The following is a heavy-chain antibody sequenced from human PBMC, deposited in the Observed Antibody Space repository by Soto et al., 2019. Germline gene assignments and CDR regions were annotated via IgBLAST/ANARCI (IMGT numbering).Heavy chain of an antibody. D-gene: IGHD3-3*01. V-gene: IGHV1-46*01. Sequence: QVQLVQSGAEGKKPGASVKVSCKASGYTFTSYYMHWVRQAPGQGLECMGIIKPSGGSTSYAQKFQGRVTMTRDTCTGTVYMELSSLRSEDTAVYYCAGDLREQLGRKPYYDFWSGYRWFDPWGQGTLVTVSS. CDR2: IKPSGGST. CDR3: AGDLREQLGRKPYYDFWSGYRWFDP. J-gene: IGHJ5*02. CDR1: GYTFTSYY.